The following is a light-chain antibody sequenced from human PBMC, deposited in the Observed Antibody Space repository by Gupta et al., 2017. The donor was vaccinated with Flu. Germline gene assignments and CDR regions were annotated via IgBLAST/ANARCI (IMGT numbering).Light chain of an antibody. CDR1: SSDIGDNNY. J-gene: IGLJ1*01. V-gene: IGLV2-8*01. Sequence: QSGSSSATGTSSDIGDNNYVAGDQQHPVKPPKVMIYEGSTLPAGVPARFSGSKSGNTASLTVAGSQAEDEDDYYCCADGVNAVFGTGTKVTVL. CDR3: CADGVNAV. CDR2: EGS.